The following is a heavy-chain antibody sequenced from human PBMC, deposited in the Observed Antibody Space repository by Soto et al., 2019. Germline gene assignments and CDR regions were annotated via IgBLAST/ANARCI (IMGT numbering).Heavy chain of an antibody. V-gene: IGHV4-31*03. CDR2: IYYSGST. CDR3: ARVAVDTRYYGGTHRPEYFQH. Sequence: QVQLQESGPGLVKPSQTLSLTCTVSGGSISSGGYYWSWIRQHPGKGLEWIGYIYYSGSTYYNPSLKCRVTISVDTSKNQFSLKLSSVTAADTAVYYCARVAVDTRYYGGTHRPEYFQHWGQGTLVTVSS. D-gene: IGHD4-17*01. J-gene: IGHJ1*01. CDR1: GGSISSGGYY.